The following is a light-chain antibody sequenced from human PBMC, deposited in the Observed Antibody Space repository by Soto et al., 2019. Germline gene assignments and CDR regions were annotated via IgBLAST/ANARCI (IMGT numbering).Light chain of an antibody. Sequence: VLPLSPATLSLSPGESATLSCRASQSIHTSLAWYQQKSGKPPRLVIYDSTLRANGVPDRFGGSRSGTEFTLTINSLEPEDFAVYYCQQRNVWPPITFGQGTRLE. V-gene: IGKV3-11*01. CDR1: QSIHTS. CDR3: QQRNVWPPIT. CDR2: DST. J-gene: IGKJ5*01.